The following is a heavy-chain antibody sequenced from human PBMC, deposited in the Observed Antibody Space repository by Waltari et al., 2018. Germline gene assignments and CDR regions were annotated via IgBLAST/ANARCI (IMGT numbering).Heavy chain of an antibody. CDR2: ISSSSSYI. CDR3: ARARDIVVVPAAIGY. Sequence: EVQLVESGGGLVKPGGSLRLSCAASGFTFSSYSMNWVRQAPGQGLEWVSSISSSSSYIYYADSVKGRFTISRDNAKNSLYLQMNSLRAEDTAVYYCARARDIVVVPAAIGYWGQGTLVTVSS. J-gene: IGHJ4*02. CDR1: GFTFSSYS. V-gene: IGHV3-21*01. D-gene: IGHD2-2*02.